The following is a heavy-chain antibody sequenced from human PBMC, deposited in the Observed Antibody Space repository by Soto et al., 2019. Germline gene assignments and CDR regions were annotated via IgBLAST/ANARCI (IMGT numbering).Heavy chain of an antibody. CDR1: GGSISSGGYF. D-gene: IGHD1-1*01. J-gene: IGHJ4*02. V-gene: IGHV4-31*01. CDR3: ARGVLY. Sequence: QVQLQESGPGLVKPSQTLSLTCTVSGGSISSGGYFWSWIRQPPGKGLEWIGNIFYSGTTYYNPSLKSQVTISVYTSKNQFSLKLSSVTAADTAVYFCARGVLYWGQGTLGTVSS. CDR2: IFYSGTT.